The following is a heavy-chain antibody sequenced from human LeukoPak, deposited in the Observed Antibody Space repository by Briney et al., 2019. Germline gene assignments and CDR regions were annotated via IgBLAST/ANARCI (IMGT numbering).Heavy chain of an antibody. CDR2: ISAYNGNT. J-gene: IGHJ4*02. V-gene: IGHV1-18*01. Sequence: ASVKVSCKASGYTFTSYVISWVRQAPGQGLEWMGWISAYNGNTNYAQKLQGRVTMTTDTSTSTAYMELRSLRSDDTAVYYCAREDYDYVWGSYRRRYYFDYWGQGTLVTVSS. CDR1: GYTFTSYV. CDR3: AREDYDYVWGSYRRRYYFDY. D-gene: IGHD3-16*02.